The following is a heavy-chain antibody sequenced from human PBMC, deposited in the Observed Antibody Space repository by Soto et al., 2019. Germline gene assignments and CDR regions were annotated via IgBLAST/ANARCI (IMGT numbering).Heavy chain of an antibody. CDR2: ISAYNGNT. CDR1: GYTFTSYG. V-gene: IGHV1-18*01. CDR3: AQSGGVDYYYYGMDV. Sequence: ASVKVSCKASGYTFTSYGISWVRQAPGQGLEWMGWISAYNGNTNYAQKLQGRVTMTTDTSTSTAYMELRSLRSEDTAVYYCAQSGGVDYYYYGMDVWGQGTTVTVSS. D-gene: IGHD6-25*01. J-gene: IGHJ6*02.